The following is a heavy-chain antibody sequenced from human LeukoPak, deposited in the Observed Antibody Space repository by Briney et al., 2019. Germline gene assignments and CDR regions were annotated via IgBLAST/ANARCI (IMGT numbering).Heavy chain of an antibody. CDR1: GGSISSSSYY. CDR3: ARDLYYYGSGSYRY. V-gene: IGHV4-39*07. CDR2: IYYSGST. Sequence: SETLSLTCTVSGGSISSSSYYWGWIRQPPGKGLEWIGSIYYSGSTYYNPSLKSRVTISVDTSKNQFSLKLSPVTAADTAVYYCARDLYYYGSGSYRYWGQGTLVTVSS. D-gene: IGHD3-10*01. J-gene: IGHJ4*02.